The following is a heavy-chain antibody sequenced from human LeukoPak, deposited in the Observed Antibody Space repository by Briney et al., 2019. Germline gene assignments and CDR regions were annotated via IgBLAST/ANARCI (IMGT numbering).Heavy chain of an antibody. CDR2: ISPILGIA. D-gene: IGHD2-15*01. V-gene: IGHV1-69*02. Sequence: GSSVKVSCKASGGTFSSYTISWVRQAPGQGLEWMGRISPILGIANYAQKFQGRVTITADKSTSTAYMELSSLRSEDTAVYYCARVYHNPGGYCSGGSCYLDNWFDPWGQGTLVTVSS. J-gene: IGHJ5*02. CDR1: GGTFSSYT. CDR3: ARVYHNPGGYCSGGSCYLDNWFDP.